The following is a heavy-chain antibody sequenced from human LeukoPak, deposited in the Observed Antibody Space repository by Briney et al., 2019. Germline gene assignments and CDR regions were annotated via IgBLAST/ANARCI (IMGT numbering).Heavy chain of an antibody. D-gene: IGHD6-6*01. CDR1: GGSFSGCY. CDR2: INHSGST. CDR3: ARGRGAARRRPFDY. J-gene: IGHJ4*02. V-gene: IGHV4-34*01. Sequence: SETLSLTCAVYGGSFSGCYWSWIRQPPGKGLEWIGEINHSGSTNYNPSLKSRVTISVDTSKNQFSLKLSSVTAADTAVYYCARGRGAARRRPFDYWGQGTLVTVSS.